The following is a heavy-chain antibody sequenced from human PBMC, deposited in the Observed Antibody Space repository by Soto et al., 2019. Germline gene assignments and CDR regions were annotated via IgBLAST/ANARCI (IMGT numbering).Heavy chain of an antibody. V-gene: IGHV1-69*13. CDR3: ARDGSGSYPTPLNWFDP. J-gene: IGHJ5*02. CDR2: IIPIFGTA. D-gene: IGHD1-26*01. CDR1: GGTFSSYA. Sequence: SVKVSCKASGGTFSSYAISWVRQAPGQGLEWMGGIIPIFGTANYAQKFQGRVTITADESTSTAYMELSSLRSEDTAVYYCARDGSGSYPTPLNWFDPWGQGTLVTVSS.